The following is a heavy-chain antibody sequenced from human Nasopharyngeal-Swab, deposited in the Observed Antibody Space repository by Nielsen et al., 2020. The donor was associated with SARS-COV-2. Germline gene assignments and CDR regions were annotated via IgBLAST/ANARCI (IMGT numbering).Heavy chain of an antibody. V-gene: IGHV4-39*01. CDR2: IYYSGST. Sequence: RQAPGKGLEWLGSIYYSGSTYYNPSLKSRVTISVDTSKNQFSLKLSSVTAADTAVYYCARHALVTKDFDYWGRGTLVTVSS. J-gene: IGHJ4*02. CDR3: ARHALVTKDFDY. D-gene: IGHD4-17*01.